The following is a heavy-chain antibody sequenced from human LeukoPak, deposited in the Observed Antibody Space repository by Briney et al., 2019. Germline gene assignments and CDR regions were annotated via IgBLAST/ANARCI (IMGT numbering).Heavy chain of an antibody. V-gene: IGHV3-30-3*01. J-gene: IGHJ4*02. CDR3: ARFQPAAMGLDY. CDR1: GFTFSSYA. D-gene: IGHD2-2*01. Sequence: GGSLRLSCAASGFTFSSYAMHWVRQAPGKGLEWVAVISYDGSNKYYAGSVKGQFTISRDNSKNTLYLQMNSLRAEDTAVYYCARFQPAAMGLDYWGQGTLVTVSS. CDR2: ISYDGSNK.